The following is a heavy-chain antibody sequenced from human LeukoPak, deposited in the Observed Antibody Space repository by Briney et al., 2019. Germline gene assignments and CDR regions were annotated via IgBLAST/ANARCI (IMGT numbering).Heavy chain of an antibody. CDR3: ARGPSGYHNT. Sequence: GRSLRLSCAASGFTFEDYAMHWVRQAPGKGLEWVSGISWNSGSIGYADSVKGRFTISRDNAKNSLYLQMNSLRAEDTAVYYCARGPSGYHNTGGQGTLVTVSS. D-gene: IGHD5-12*01. CDR1: GFTFEDYA. V-gene: IGHV3-9*01. J-gene: IGHJ4*02. CDR2: ISWNSGSI.